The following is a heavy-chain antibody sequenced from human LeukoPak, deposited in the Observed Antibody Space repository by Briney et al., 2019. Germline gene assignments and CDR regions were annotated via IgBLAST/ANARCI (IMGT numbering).Heavy chain of an antibody. J-gene: IGHJ4*02. CDR1: GGSFSGYY. V-gene: IGHV4-34*01. CDR3: ARGGGRTPYYFDY. CDR2: ITYSGST. Sequence: SKTLSLTCAVYGGSFSGYYWSWIRQPPGKGLEWVGEITYSGSTNYNPSLKSRVTISVDTSKNQFSLKLSSVTAADTAVYYCARGGGRTPYYFDYWGQGTLVTVSS.